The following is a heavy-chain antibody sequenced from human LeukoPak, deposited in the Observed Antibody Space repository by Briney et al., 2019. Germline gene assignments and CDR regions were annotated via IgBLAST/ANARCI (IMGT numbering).Heavy chain of an antibody. CDR2: INSDGSST. CDR1: GFTFSSYW. J-gene: IGHJ3*02. D-gene: IGHD3-10*01. Sequence: GGSLRLSCAASGFTFSSYWMHWVRQAPGKGLVWVSRINSDGSSTSYADSVKGRFTISRDNAKNTPYLQMNSLRAVDTAVYYCARRRSGSQSGAFDIWGQGTMVTVSS. CDR3: ARRRSGSQSGAFDI. V-gene: IGHV3-74*01.